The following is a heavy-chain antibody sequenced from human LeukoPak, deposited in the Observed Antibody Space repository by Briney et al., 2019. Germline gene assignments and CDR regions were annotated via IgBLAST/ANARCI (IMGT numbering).Heavy chain of an antibody. CDR1: GGSISSYY. CDR3: ARDYVWGSYRFDY. CDR2: IYYSGST. Sequence: PSETLSLTCTVSGGSISSYYWSWIRQPPGKGLECIGYIYYSGSTNYNPSLKSRVTMSVDTSKNQFSLKVSSVTAADTAVYYCARDYVWGSYRFDYWGQGTLVTVSS. J-gene: IGHJ4*02. D-gene: IGHD3-16*02. V-gene: IGHV4-59*12.